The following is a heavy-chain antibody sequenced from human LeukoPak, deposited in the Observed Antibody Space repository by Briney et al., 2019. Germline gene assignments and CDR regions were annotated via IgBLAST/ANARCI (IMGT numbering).Heavy chain of an antibody. CDR3: ATHVYADYYFDY. V-gene: IGHV4-39*01. CDR2: IYFSGST. Sequence: PSETLSLTCNVSGGSINSSSYYWGWIRQPPGKGLEWIGSIYFSGSTYNNPSLKSRVTMSVDTSRNQFSLRLSSVAAADTAVYYCATHVYADYYFDYWGQGTLVTVSS. D-gene: IGHD4-17*01. CDR1: GGSINSSSYY. J-gene: IGHJ4*02.